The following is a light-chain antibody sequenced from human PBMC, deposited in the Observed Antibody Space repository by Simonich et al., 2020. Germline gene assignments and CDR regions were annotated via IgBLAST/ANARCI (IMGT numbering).Light chain of an antibody. CDR2: KAS. J-gene: IGKJ2*01. Sequence: DIQMTQSHSTLSASVGDRVTITCRASQSISSWLAWYQKKPGKAPKLLIYKASSLESGVPSRFSGSGSGTEFTLTISSRQPDDFATYYCQQYNSYLYTFGQGTKPEIK. CDR1: QSISSW. CDR3: QQYNSYLYT. V-gene: IGKV1-5*03.